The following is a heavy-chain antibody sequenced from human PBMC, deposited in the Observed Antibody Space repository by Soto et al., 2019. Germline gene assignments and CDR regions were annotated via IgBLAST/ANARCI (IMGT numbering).Heavy chain of an antibody. CDR3: ARRDYSNSSLGPGQH. D-gene: IGHD4-4*01. CDR1: GCSISSHY. V-gene: IGHV4-59*11. J-gene: IGHJ4*02. Sequence: SETLSLTCFVSGCSISSHYWSWIRQPPGSGLEWIGFIHYSGSTQYSPSLKSRVTMSVDTSKNQFSLNLSSVTAADTAFYFWARRDYSNSSLGPGQHWGTGILLTVS. CDR2: IHYSGST.